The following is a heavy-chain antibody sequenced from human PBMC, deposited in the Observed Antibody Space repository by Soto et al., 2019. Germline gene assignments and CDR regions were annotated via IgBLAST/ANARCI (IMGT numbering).Heavy chain of an antibody. CDR3: ARDAYYDFWSGSNTANYYYYGMDV. D-gene: IGHD3-3*01. J-gene: IGHJ6*02. V-gene: IGHV4-61*01. CDR2: IYYSGST. CDR1: GGSVSSGSYY. Sequence: QVQLQESGPGLVKPSETLSLTCTVSGGSVSSGSYYWSWIRQPPGKGLEWIGYIYYSGSTNYKPYLKSRVTRSVDTSKNQFSLKLSSVTAADTAVYYCARDAYYDFWSGSNTANYYYYGMDVWGQGTTVTVSS.